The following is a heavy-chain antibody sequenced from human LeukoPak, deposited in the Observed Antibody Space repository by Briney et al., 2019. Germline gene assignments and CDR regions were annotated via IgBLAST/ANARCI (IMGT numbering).Heavy chain of an antibody. CDR2: ISGSGGST. D-gene: IGHD3-10*01. V-gene: IGHV3-23*01. J-gene: IGHJ4*02. Sequence: PGGSLRLSCAASGFTFSSYAMSWVRQAPGEGLEWVSAISGSGGSTYYADSVKGRFTISRDNSKNTLYLQMNSLRAEDTAVYYCAKVSPPNMVRGVPFDYWGQGTLVTVSS. CDR3: AKVSPPNMVRGVPFDY. CDR1: GFTFSSYA.